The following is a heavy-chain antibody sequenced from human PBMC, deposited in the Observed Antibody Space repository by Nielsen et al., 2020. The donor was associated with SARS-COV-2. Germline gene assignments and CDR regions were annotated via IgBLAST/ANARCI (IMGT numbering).Heavy chain of an antibody. CDR2: IYYSGST. V-gene: IGHV4-59*08. D-gene: IGHD3-22*01. CDR3: ASYYYDSSGYNYGMDV. J-gene: IGHJ6*02. Sequence: SETLSLTCAVSGGSISSSNWWSWIRQPPGKGLEWIGYIYYSGSTNYNPSLKSRVTISVDTSKNQFSLKLSSVTAADTAVYYCASYYYDSSGYNYGMDVWGQGTTVTVSS. CDR1: GGSISSSNW.